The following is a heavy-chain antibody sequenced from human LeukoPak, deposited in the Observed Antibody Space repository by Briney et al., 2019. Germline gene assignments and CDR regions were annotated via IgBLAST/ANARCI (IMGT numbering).Heavy chain of an antibody. J-gene: IGHJ4*02. D-gene: IGHD3-16*02. CDR2: MNPNSGNT. CDR3: ARGVRLGELSLYYFDY. Sequence: ASVKVSCKASGYTFTSYDINWVRQATGQGLEWMGWMNPNSGNTGYAQKFQGRVTMNRNTSISTAYMELSSLRSEDTAVYYCARGVRLGELSLYYFDYWGQGTLVTVSS. V-gene: IGHV1-8*01. CDR1: GYTFTSYD.